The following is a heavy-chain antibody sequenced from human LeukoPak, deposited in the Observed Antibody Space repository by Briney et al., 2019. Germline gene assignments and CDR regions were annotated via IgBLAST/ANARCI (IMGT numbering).Heavy chain of an antibody. V-gene: IGHV4-39*07. CDR3: VGGVRVDTAAYNWFDP. CDR1: GGSISSSNYY. J-gene: IGHJ5*02. D-gene: IGHD5-18*01. Sequence: SETLSLTCTVSGGSISSSNYYWGWIRQPPGKGLEWIGEINHSGSTNYNPSLKSRVTISVDTSKNQFSLKLSSVTAADTAVYYCVGGVRVDTAAYNWFDPWGQGTLVTVSS. CDR2: INHSGST.